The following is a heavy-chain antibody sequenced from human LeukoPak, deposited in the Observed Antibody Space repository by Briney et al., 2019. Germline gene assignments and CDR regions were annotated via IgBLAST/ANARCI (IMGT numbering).Heavy chain of an antibody. CDR3: ARGPGVVVVIDDAFDI. V-gene: IGHV4-59*01. CDR1: GDSISRYY. Sequence: SETLSLTCTVSGDSISRYYWSWIRQPPGKGLEWIGYIYYTGTTNYNPSLKSRVTITVDTSKNQFSLRLSSVTAADTAVYYCARGPGVVVVIDDAFDIWGQGTMVTVSS. J-gene: IGHJ3*02. CDR2: IYYTGTT. D-gene: IGHD3-22*01.